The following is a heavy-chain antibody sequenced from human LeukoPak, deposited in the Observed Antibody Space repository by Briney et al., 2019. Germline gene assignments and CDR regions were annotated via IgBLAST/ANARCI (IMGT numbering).Heavy chain of an antibody. CDR1: GFISSSYA. Sequence: GSLLLSCAASGFISSSYAMNGVRQVPGKGREGGSSISSSGDTTYYADSVKGRFTISRDNSKDTLYLQMNSLRAEDTAIYYCAKKYSSGPYYYYMDVWGKGTTVTVSS. V-gene: IGHV3-23*01. J-gene: IGHJ6*03. D-gene: IGHD6-19*01. CDR2: ISSSGDTT. CDR3: AKKYSSGPYYYYMDV.